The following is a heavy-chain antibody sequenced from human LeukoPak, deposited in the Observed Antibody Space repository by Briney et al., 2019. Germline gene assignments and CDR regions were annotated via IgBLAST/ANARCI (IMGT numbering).Heavy chain of an antibody. CDR1: EFTFSSYA. Sequence: GGSLRLSCAASEFTFSSYAMHWVRQAPGKGLEWVAVISYDGSNKYFADSVKGRFTISRDNSKNTLYLQMNSLRAEDTAVYYCARTTAGTFYYMDVWGKGTTVTVSS. D-gene: IGHD6-13*01. CDR2: ISYDGSNK. V-gene: IGHV3-30*01. J-gene: IGHJ6*03. CDR3: ARTTAGTFYYMDV.